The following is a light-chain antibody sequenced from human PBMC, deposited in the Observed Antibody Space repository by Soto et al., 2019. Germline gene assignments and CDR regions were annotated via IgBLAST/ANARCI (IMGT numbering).Light chain of an antibody. CDR1: QSVSSSY. Sequence: EIVLTQSPATLSVSPLERAPLXCRPSQSVSSSYLAWYQQKPGQAPRLLIHGASSRATGIPDRISGSGSGTDFTLTISRLEPEDFAVYYCQQYGSSPITFGQGIRLENK. CDR2: GAS. CDR3: QQYGSSPIT. J-gene: IGKJ5*01. V-gene: IGKV3-20*01.